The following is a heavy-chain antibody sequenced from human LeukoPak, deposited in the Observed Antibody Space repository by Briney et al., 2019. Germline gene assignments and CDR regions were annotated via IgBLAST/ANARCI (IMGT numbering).Heavy chain of an antibody. Sequence: SETLSLTCTVSGGSISSYYWSWIRQPPGKGLEWIGYIYYSGSTNYNPSLKSRVTISVDTSKNQFSLKLSSVTAADTAVYYCARDDSSSWRNWFDPWGQGTLVTVSS. V-gene: IGHV4-59*01. CDR1: GGSISSYY. D-gene: IGHD6-13*01. J-gene: IGHJ5*02. CDR3: ARDDSSSWRNWFDP. CDR2: IYYSGST.